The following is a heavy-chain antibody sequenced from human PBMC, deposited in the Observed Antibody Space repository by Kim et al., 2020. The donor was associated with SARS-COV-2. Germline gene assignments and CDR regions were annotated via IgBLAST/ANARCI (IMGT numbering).Heavy chain of an antibody. CDR1: GFTFSSYG. J-gene: IGHJ6*03. CDR3: ARDRYGARYYYMDV. D-gene: IGHD4-17*01. V-gene: IGHV3-33*01. CDR2: IWYDGSDK. Sequence: GGSLRLSCAASGFTFSSYGMHWVRQAPGKGLEWVAVIWYDGSDKYYADSVKGRFTISRDNSKNTLYLQMNSLRAEDTAVYYCARDRYGARYYYMDVWGKGTTVTVSS.